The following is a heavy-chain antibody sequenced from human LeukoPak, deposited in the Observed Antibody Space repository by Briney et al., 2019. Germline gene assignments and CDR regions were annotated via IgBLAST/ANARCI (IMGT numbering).Heavy chain of an antibody. D-gene: IGHD2-15*01. V-gene: IGHV4-59*01. CDR2: ICYSGTT. CDR1: GGSISSYY. J-gene: IGHJ4*02. CDR3: ARGPPVYCSGGSCYSLDY. Sequence: SETLSLTCTVSGGSISSYYWSWIRQPPGKGLEWIGYICYSGTTTYNPSLKSRVTISLDTSKNQFSLKLSSVTSADTAVYYCARGPPVYCSGGSCYSLDYWGQGTLVTVSS.